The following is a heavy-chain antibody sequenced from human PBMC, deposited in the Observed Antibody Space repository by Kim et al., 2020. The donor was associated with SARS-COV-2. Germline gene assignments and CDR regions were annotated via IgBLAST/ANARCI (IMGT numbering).Heavy chain of an antibody. D-gene: IGHD2-15*01. CDR3: AKPPLGYCSGGSCYAYYFDY. V-gene: IGHV3-33*06. Sequence: FTISRDNSKNTLSLQMNSLRAEDTAVYYCAKPPLGYCSGGSCYAYYFDYWGQGTLVTVSS. J-gene: IGHJ4*02.